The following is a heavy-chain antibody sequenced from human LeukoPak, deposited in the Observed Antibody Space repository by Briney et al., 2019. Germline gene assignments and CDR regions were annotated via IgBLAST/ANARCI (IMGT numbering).Heavy chain of an antibody. CDR1: GFTFSGYW. Sequence: GGSLRLSCAASGFTFSGYWMHWVRQAPGKGLVWVARIKGDGSSMSYADSVKGRFTISRDNPRNTLYLQMNSLKTEDTAVYYCTTAGYSRYAGGQGTLVTVSS. D-gene: IGHD6-13*01. CDR2: IKGDGSSM. V-gene: IGHV3-74*01. CDR3: TTAGYSRYA. J-gene: IGHJ4*02.